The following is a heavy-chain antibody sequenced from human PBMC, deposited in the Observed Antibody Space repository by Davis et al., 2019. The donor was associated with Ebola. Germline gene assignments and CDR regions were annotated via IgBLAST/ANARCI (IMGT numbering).Heavy chain of an antibody. Sequence: GGPLRPSCAAPGSTFSTYAMSWVRHVPGKGLEWVSTISYRGGSTYYADSVKGRFTISRDNSKNTLYLQMDSLRAEDTAIYYCAKLPGMDVWGQGTTVTVSS. V-gene: IGHV3-23*01. CDR1: GSTFSTYA. CDR2: ISYRGGST. J-gene: IGHJ6*02. CDR3: AKLPGMDV.